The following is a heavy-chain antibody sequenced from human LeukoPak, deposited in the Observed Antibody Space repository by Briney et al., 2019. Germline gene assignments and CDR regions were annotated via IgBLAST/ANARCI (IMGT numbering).Heavy chain of an antibody. CDR2: IKQDGSEK. CDR1: GFTFSSYW. D-gene: IGHD3-22*01. V-gene: IGHV3-7*01. J-gene: IGHJ6*02. Sequence: PGGSLRLSCAASGFTFSSYWMSWVRQAPGKGLEWVANIKQDGSEKYYVDSVKGRFTISRDNAKNSLYLQMNSLRAEDTAVYYCARYREDYEHYYYYGMDVWGQGTTVTVSS. CDR3: ARYREDYEHYYYYGMDV.